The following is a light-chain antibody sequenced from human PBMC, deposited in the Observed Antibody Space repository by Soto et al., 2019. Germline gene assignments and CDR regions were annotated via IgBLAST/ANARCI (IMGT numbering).Light chain of an antibody. CDR2: EVS. CDR1: SSDVGGYNY. CDR3: SSYTSSSTLEV. J-gene: IGLJ2*01. V-gene: IGLV2-14*01. Sequence: QSALTQPASVSGSPGQSITISCTGTSSDVGGYNYVSWYQQHPGKAPKLMIYEVSNRPSGVSNRFSGSKSGNTASLTISGLQAEDEAEYYSSSYTSSSTLEVFGGGTKLTVL.